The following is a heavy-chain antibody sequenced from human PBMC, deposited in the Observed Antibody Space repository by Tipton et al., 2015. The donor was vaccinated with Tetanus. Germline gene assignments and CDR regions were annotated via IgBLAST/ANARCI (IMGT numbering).Heavy chain of an antibody. CDR3: AREDVYYHDGSGFYAFDV. V-gene: IGHV4-4*07. J-gene: IGHJ3*01. D-gene: IGHD3-22*01. Sequence: LRLSCSVSGGSISNYYWNWIRQPAGKGLEWIGRIYVTGATNHSPALQSRVTMSIDRAKNQVSLTLTSVTAADAAMYYCAREDVYYHDGSGFYAFDVWGRGTMVAVSS. CDR2: IYVTGAT. CDR1: GGSISNYY.